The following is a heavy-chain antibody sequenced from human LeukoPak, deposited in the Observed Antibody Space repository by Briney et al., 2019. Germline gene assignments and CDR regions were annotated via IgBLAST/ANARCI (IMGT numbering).Heavy chain of an antibody. J-gene: IGHJ5*02. V-gene: IGHV4-34*01. CDR3: ARGPYTYYYGSGSSNTYNWFDP. CDR1: GGSFSGYY. Sequence: PSETLSLTCAVYGGSFSGYYWSWIRQPPGKGLEWIGEINHSGSTNYNPSLKSRVTISVDTSKNQFSLKLSSATAADTAVYYCARGPYTYYYGSGSSNTYNWFDPWGQGTLVTVSS. CDR2: INHSGST. D-gene: IGHD3-10*01.